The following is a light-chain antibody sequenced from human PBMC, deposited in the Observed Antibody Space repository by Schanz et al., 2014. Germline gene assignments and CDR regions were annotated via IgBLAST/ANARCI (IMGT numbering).Light chain of an antibody. Sequence: EIVLTQSPATLSLSPGERATLSCRASQSVGSYLAWYQQKPGQAPRLLISDASNRATGIPARFSGSGSGTDFTLTISSLESEDFAVYYCQQRSDWPPRVTFGGGTKVEIK. CDR1: QSVGSY. J-gene: IGKJ4*01. CDR3: QQRSDWPPRVT. V-gene: IGKV3-11*01. CDR2: DAS.